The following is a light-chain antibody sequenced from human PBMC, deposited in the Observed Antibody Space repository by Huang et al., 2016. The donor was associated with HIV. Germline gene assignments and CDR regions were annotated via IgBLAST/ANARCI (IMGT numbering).Light chain of an antibody. CDR2: GAS. CDR3: QQSNNWPPYT. V-gene: IGKV3D-15*01. J-gene: IGKJ2*01. Sequence: EIVMTQSPATLSVSPGERATLSCRASQTVYSNLAWYQQKPGQAPRLLIYGASTRATGIPARFSGSGSGTEFTLTISRLQSEDFAVYYCQQSNNWPPYTFGQGTKLEIK. CDR1: QTVYSN.